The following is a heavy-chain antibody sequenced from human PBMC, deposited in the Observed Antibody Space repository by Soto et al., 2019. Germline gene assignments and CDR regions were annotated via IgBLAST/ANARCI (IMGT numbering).Heavy chain of an antibody. CDR3: AREAYCGGDCYPLPPYYYYYYGMDV. Sequence: ASVKVSCKPSGYSFSNFYVHWVRQAPGQGLEWMGIIDPSSGTTSYTQKFQERVTMTRDTSTSTVYMELSSLRSEDTAVYYCAREAYCGGDCYPLPPYYYYYYGMDVWGQGTTVTVSS. J-gene: IGHJ6*02. CDR1: GYSFSNFY. D-gene: IGHD2-21*02. V-gene: IGHV1-46*01. CDR2: IDPSSGTT.